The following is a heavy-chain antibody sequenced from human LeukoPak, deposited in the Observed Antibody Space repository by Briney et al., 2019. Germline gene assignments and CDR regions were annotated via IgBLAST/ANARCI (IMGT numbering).Heavy chain of an antibody. V-gene: IGHV3-23*01. CDR3: ATDLTGPEDY. CDR2: ISASGGNA. CDR1: GFTFNSYA. J-gene: IGHJ4*02. Sequence: GGSLGLSCAASGFTFNSYAMSWVRQGPGKGLEWVSAISASGGNAYYADSVKGRFTISRDNAKNTLYLQMNSLRADDTAVYCCATDLTGPEDYWGQGTLVTVSS.